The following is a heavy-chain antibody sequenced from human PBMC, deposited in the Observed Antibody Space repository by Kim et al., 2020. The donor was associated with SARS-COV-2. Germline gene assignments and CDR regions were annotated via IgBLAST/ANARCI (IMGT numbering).Heavy chain of an antibody. J-gene: IGHJ6*02. CDR3: ARGRPDYGGNSNIYYYYGMDV. Sequence: GGSLRLSCAASGFTFSSYDMHWVRQATGKGLEWVSAIGTAGDTYYPGSVKGRFTISRENAKNSLYLQMNSLRAGDTAVYYCARGRPDYGGNSNIYYYYGMDVWGQGTTVTVSS. CDR1: GFTFSSYD. CDR2: IGTAGDT. D-gene: IGHD4-17*01. V-gene: IGHV3-13*01.